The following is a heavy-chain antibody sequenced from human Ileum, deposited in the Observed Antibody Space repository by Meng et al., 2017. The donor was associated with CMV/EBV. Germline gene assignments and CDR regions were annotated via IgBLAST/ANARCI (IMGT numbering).Heavy chain of an antibody. CDR1: RFTFNDSY. D-gene: IGHD2-2*01. V-gene: IGHV3-33*06. J-gene: IGHJ4*02. Sequence: SLRLSCAASRFTFNDSYMTWIRQAPGKGLEWVAVIWYDGSNKYYADSVKGRFTISRDNSKNTLYLQMNSLRAEDTAVYYCAKDDCSSTSCSLGGYWGQGTRV. CDR2: IWYDGSNK. CDR3: AKDDCSSTSCSLGGY.